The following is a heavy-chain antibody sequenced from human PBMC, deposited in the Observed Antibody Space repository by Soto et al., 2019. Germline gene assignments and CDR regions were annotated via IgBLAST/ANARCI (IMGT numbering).Heavy chain of an antibody. V-gene: IGHV3-21*01. Sequence: LRLSCAASGFSFSVYSMNWVRHAPGKGLEWVSSISSSSSYIYYADSVKGRFTISRDNAKNSLYLQMNRLRAEDTAVYYCAAPEVVPAAIESGSYFDYWGQGTMVTVSS. J-gene: IGHJ4*02. CDR3: AAPEVVPAAIESGSYFDY. CDR2: ISSSSSYI. D-gene: IGHD2-2*02. CDR1: GFSFSVYS.